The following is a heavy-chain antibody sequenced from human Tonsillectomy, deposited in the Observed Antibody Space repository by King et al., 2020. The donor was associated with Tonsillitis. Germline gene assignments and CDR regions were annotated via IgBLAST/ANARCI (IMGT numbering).Heavy chain of an antibody. CDR1: GDSINSGPYY. CDR2: IAASGST. V-gene: IGHV4-61*02. CDR3: AREDYGDYPY. D-gene: IGHD4-17*01. J-gene: IGHJ4*02. Sequence: VQLQESGPGLVKPSQTLSLTCAVSGDSINSGPYYWNWIRQPAGKGLEWIGRIAASGSTSPNPSLKGRVTISVDTSKNQFSLRLTSVTAADTAVYYCAREDYGDYPYWGQGTLVTVSP.